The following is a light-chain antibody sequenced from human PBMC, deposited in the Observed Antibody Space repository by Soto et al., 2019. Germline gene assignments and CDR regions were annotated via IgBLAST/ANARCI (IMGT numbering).Light chain of an antibody. CDR3: QSYDSSLSGSV. CDR2: GNN. Sequence: QSVLTQPPSVSGAPGQRVTISCTGSSSNIGAGYDLHWYQQLPGTAPKLLIYGNNNRPSGVPDRFSGSTSGTSASLAITGLQAEDEADYYCQSYDSSLSGSVVGGGTKLTVL. V-gene: IGLV1-40*01. J-gene: IGLJ3*02. CDR1: SSNIGAGYD.